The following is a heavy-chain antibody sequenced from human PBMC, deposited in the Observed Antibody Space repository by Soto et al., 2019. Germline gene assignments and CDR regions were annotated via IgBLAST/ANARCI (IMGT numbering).Heavy chain of an antibody. CDR2: ISSTTNYI. CDR3: ARESEDLTSNFDY. CDR1: GFTFTRYS. J-gene: IGHJ4*02. Sequence: GGSLRLSCAASGFTFTRYSMNWARQAPGKGLEWVSSISSTTNYIYYADSMKGRFTVSRDNAKNSVYLEMNSLSAEDTAVYYCARESEDLTSNFDYWGQGTLVTVSS. V-gene: IGHV3-21*01.